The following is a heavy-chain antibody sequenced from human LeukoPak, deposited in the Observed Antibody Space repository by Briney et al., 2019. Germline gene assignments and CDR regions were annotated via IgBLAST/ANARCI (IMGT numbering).Heavy chain of an antibody. CDR2: VNPRRGDT. Sequence: EASVKVSCKTSGYTFTDYYIHWVRQAPGQGVEWMGRVNPRRGDTSFARRFQGRVTMRSDTSISTVYMDLSSLKSDDTAVYFCAKAARSSDTSVFRFLEWLLTDWGQGTPVIVSS. D-gene: IGHD3-3*01. CDR3: AKAARSSDTSVFRFLEWLLTD. J-gene: IGHJ4*02. V-gene: IGHV1-2*02. CDR1: GYTFTDYY.